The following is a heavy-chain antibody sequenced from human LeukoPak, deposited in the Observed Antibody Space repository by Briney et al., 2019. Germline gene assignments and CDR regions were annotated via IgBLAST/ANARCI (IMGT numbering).Heavy chain of an antibody. CDR1: GYTFTRYY. J-gene: IGHJ4*02. D-gene: IGHD4-17*01. Sequence: ASVKVSCKASGYTFTRYYIHWVRQAPGQRLEWMGWISVYNGNTNYAQKVQGRVTMTTDTSTSTAYMEVRSLGFDDTAVYYCARGKGNYGDPASFDYWGQGTLVTVSS. CDR3: ARGKGNYGDPASFDY. V-gene: IGHV1-18*04. CDR2: ISVYNGNT.